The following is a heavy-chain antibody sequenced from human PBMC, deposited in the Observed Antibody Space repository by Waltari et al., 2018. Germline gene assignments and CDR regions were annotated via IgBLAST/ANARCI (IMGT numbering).Heavy chain of an antibody. CDR3: ARGSGSYNMDV. V-gene: IGHV3-74*02. Sequence: EVQLVESGGGLVQPGGSLRLSCAASGFTFSSYAMSWVRQAPGKGLVLVSRINTDGSSTSYADSVKGRFTISRDNAKNTLYLQMNSLRAEDTAVYYCARGSGSYNMDVWGKGTTVTVSS. CDR2: INTDGSST. D-gene: IGHD3-10*01. CDR1: GFTFSSYA. J-gene: IGHJ6*03.